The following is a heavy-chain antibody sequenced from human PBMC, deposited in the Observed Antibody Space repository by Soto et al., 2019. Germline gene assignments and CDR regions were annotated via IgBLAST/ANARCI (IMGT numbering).Heavy chain of an antibody. J-gene: IGHJ6*03. Sequence: GGSLRLSCAASGFSFSNYPMNWVRQAPGKGLEWISYTSAGSGTIYYADSVKGRFSISRDNAKNSLYLQMNSLRVEDTAVYYCASDWFYMDVWGKGTSVTVSS. CDR1: GFSFSNYP. V-gene: IGHV3-48*01. D-gene: IGHD3-9*01. CDR3: ASDWFYMDV. CDR2: TSAGSGTI.